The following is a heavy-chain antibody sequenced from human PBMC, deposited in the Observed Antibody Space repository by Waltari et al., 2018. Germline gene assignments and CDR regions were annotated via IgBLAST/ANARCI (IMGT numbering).Heavy chain of an antibody. V-gene: IGHV2-26*01. D-gene: IGHD2-8*01. J-gene: IGHJ2*01. CDR2: IFSNDEK. Sequence: QVTLKESGPVLVKPTETLTLTCTVSGFSLSNARMGVSWIRQPPGKALEWLAHIFSNDEKSYSTSLESRLTISKDTSKSQVVLTMTNMDPVDTATYYCARILGYCTNGVCYLSRYWYFDLWGRGTLVTVSS. CDR1: GFSLSNARMG. CDR3: ARILGYCTNGVCYLSRYWYFDL.